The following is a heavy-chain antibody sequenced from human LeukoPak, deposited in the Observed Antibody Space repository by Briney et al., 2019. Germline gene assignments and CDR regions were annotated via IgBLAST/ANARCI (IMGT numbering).Heavy chain of an antibody. J-gene: IGHJ4*02. V-gene: IGHV1-69*13. Sequence: GASVKVSCKASGGTFSSYAISWVRQAPGQGLEWMGGIILIFGTANYAQKFQGRVTITADESTSTAYMELSSLRSEDTAVYYCARGGGPILGYCSSTSCYMDYWGQGTLVTVSS. CDR1: GGTFSSYA. CDR2: IILIFGTA. CDR3: ARGGGPILGYCSSTSCYMDY. D-gene: IGHD2-2*02.